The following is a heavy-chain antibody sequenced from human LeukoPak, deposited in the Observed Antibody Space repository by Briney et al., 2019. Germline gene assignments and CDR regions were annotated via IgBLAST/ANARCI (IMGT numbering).Heavy chain of an antibody. V-gene: IGHV4-59*08. CDR3: SVGSSWYSPYTFDI. CDR2: IYYSGST. CDR1: GGSISSYY. J-gene: IGHJ3*02. D-gene: IGHD6-13*01. Sequence: SETLSLTCTVSGGSISSYYWSWIRQPPGKGLEWNGYIYYSGSTNYNPSLKSRVTISVDTSKNQFSLKLSSVTAADTAVYYCSVGSSWYSPYTFDIWGQGTMVTVSS.